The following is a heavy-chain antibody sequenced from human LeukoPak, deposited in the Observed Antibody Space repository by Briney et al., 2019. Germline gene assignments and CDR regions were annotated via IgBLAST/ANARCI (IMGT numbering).Heavy chain of an antibody. V-gene: IGHV3-21*01. CDR1: GFTFSSYT. D-gene: IGHD4-17*01. J-gene: IGHJ4*02. CDR3: ARDVYGDYANDY. CDR2: ITGSGSDT. Sequence: GGCLRLSCAASGFTFSSYTMSWVRQAPGEGLEWVSSITGSGSDTYYADSVKGRFTISRDNAKNSLYLQMNSLRADDTAVYYCARDVYGDYANDYWGQGTLVTVSS.